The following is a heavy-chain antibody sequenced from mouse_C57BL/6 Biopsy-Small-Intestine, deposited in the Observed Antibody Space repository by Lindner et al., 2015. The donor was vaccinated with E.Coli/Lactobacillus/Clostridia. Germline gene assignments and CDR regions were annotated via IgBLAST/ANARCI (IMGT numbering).Heavy chain of an antibody. CDR1: GLTFSDYW. CDR2: TYPGDGDT. CDR3: ARSTYFSNYNYAMDF. V-gene: IGHV1-80*01. Sequence: VQLQESGAELVKPGASVKISCKASGLTFSDYWMNWVKQRPGKGLEWIGQTYPGDGDTNYNGEFKDKATLTVDKSSNTAYMQLSSLTSEDSAVYFCARSTYFSNYNYAMDFWGQGTSVTVSS. D-gene: IGHD2-5*01. J-gene: IGHJ4*01.